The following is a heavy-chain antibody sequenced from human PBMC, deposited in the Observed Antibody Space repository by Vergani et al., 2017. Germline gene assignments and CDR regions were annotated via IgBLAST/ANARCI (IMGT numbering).Heavy chain of an antibody. Sequence: QVQLQQWGAGLLKPSETLSLTCAVYGGSFSGYYWSWIRQPPGKGLEWIGEINHSGSTNYNPSLKSRVTISVDTSKNQFSLKLSSVTAADTAVYYCARGQWLPTLSFDYWGQGTLVTGSS. J-gene: IGHJ4*02. V-gene: IGHV4-34*01. CDR1: GGSFSGYY. CDR2: INHSGST. CDR3: ARGQWLPTLSFDY. D-gene: IGHD6-19*01.